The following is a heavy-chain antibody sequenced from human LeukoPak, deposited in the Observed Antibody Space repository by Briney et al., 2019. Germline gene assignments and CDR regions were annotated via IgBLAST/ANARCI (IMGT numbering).Heavy chain of an antibody. CDR1: GYTFTSYY. CDR3: ARLAYCGGGCYSSWFDY. V-gene: IGHV1-46*01. Sequence: ASVKVSCKASGYTFTSYYMHWVRQAPGQGLEWMGIINPSDGGTNYAQKFQGRVTMTRDMSTSTVYMELSRLRSEDTAVYYCARLAYCGGGCYSSWFDYWGQGTLVTVSS. J-gene: IGHJ4*02. D-gene: IGHD2-21*02. CDR2: INPSDGGT.